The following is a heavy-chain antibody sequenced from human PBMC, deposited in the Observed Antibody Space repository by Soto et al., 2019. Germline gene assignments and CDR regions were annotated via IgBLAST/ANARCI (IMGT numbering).Heavy chain of an antibody. CDR2: ISWNRCSI. D-gene: IGHD2-2*01. V-gene: IGHV3-9*01. Sequence: EVQLVESGGGLVQPGRSLRLSCAASGFTFDDYAMHWVRQAPGKGLGWVSGISWNRCSIGYADSVKGRFTFSRDTATNSLYLQRNRLRAEDTALYICAKGGQLLTEGGGYWGQGTLVTVSS. J-gene: IGHJ4*02. CDR3: AKGGQLLTEGGGY. CDR1: GFTFDDYA.